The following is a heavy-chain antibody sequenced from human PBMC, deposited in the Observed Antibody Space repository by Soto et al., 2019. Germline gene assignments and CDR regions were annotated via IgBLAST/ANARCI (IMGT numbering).Heavy chain of an antibody. J-gene: IGHJ4*02. CDR1: GFTFSSYS. V-gene: IGHV3-21*01. CDR2: ISSSSSYI. Sequence: WGSLRLSCAASGFTFSSYSMNWVRQAPGKGLEWVSSISSSSSYIYYADSVKGRFTISRDNAKNSLYLQMNSLRAEDTAVYYCARTYITMVRGVIGEWGQGTLVTVSS. D-gene: IGHD3-10*01. CDR3: ARTYITMVRGVIGE.